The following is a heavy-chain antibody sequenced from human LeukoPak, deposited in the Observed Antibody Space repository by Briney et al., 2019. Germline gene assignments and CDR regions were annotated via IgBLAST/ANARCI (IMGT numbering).Heavy chain of an antibody. CDR3: ARERRRYCSGGSCYIFDY. J-gene: IGHJ4*02. Sequence: SVKVSXKASGGTFSSYAISWVRQAPGQGLEWMGGIIPIFGTAKYAQKFQGRVTITTDESTSTAYMELSSLRSEDTAVYYCARERRRYCSGGSCYIFDYWGQGTLVTVSS. CDR1: GGTFSSYA. V-gene: IGHV1-69*05. D-gene: IGHD2-15*01. CDR2: IIPIFGTA.